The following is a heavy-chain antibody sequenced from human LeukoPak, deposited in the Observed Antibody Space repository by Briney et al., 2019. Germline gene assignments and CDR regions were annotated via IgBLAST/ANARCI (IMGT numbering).Heavy chain of an antibody. J-gene: IGHJ4*02. CDR1: GGSISSFY. Sequence: SETLSLTCTVSGGSISSFYWSWIRQPPGKGLEWIGYIYYSGSTNYNPSLKSRVTISVDTSKNQFSLKLSSVTAADTAVYYCARGERGYGYGYREGAYYFDYWGQGTLVIVSS. CDR3: ARGERGYGYGYREGAYYFDY. CDR2: IYYSGST. D-gene: IGHD5-18*01. V-gene: IGHV4-59*01.